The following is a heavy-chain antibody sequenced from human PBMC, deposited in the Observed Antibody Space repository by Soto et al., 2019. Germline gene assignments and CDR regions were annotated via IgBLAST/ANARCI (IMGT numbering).Heavy chain of an antibody. Sequence: EVQLLETGGDLVQPGGSLRVSCAAARFKLGGYAMSWGRQSPGKGLEWVASISNSGGSTWYADSVKGRFTISRDNSKNTVYLEMNSLTAEDTAKYYCAKEWTPRQAFDYWGRGTLVTVSS. V-gene: IGHV3-23*01. D-gene: IGHD5-12*01. CDR1: RFKLGGYA. CDR2: ISNSGGST. J-gene: IGHJ4*02. CDR3: AKEWTPRQAFDY.